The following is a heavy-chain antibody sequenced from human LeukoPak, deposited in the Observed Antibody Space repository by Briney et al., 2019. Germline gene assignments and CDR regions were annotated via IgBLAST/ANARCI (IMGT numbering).Heavy chain of an antibody. CDR3: ARTMRNPDS. CDR1: GFTFSDYY. D-gene: IGHD2/OR15-2a*01. V-gene: IGHV3-11*01. J-gene: IGHJ4*02. CDR2: ISSSGSTI. Sequence: GGSLRLSCAASGFTFSDYYMSWIRQAPGKGLEWVSCISSSGSTIYYADSVKGRFAISRDSAKNSLYLQVNSLRAEDTAVYYCARTMRNPDSWGQGTLVTVSS.